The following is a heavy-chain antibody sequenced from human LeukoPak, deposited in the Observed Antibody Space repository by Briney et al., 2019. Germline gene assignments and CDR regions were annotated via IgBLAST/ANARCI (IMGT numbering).Heavy chain of an antibody. CDR1: GGSISSYC. J-gene: IGHJ6*02. Sequence: SETLSLTCTVSGGSISSYCWSWIRQPAGMGLEWIGRIYSSGNTNYNPSLKSRVTLSVDTSKNQFSLKLSSVTAADTAVYYCARDLRIAIAAAVDAYYYYGMDVWGQGTTVTVSS. CDR3: ARDLRIAIAAAVDAYYYYGMDV. CDR2: IYSSGNT. D-gene: IGHD6-13*01. V-gene: IGHV4-4*07.